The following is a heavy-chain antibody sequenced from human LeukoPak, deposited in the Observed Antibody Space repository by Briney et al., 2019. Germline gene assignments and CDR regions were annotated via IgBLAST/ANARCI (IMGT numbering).Heavy chain of an antibody. D-gene: IGHD3-16*01. CDR2: INPNSGGT. J-gene: IGHJ4*02. Sequence: ASVKVSCKASGYTFIGYYMHWVRQAPGQGLEWMGWINPNSGGTNYAQKFQGRVTMTRDTSLSTAYMELSRLRSDDTAVYYCATGLWGTYYFDYWGQGTLVTVSS. CDR3: ATGLWGTYYFDY. CDR1: GYTFIGYY. V-gene: IGHV1-2*02.